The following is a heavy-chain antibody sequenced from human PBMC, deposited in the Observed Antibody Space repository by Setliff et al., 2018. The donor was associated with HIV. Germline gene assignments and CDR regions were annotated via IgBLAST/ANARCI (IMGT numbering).Heavy chain of an antibody. CDR2: IYYSGST. Sequence: GSLRLSCAASGFTFSSYAVSWVRQAPGKGLEWIGSIYYSGSTYYNPSLKSRVTISVDTSENQFSLKLNSVTAADTAMYYCARDGGSSGWYFVLGYSDYWGPGTLVTVSS. J-gene: IGHJ4*02. CDR3: ARDGGSSGWYFVLGYSDY. V-gene: IGHV4-38-2*02. CDR1: GFTFSSYA. D-gene: IGHD6-19*01.